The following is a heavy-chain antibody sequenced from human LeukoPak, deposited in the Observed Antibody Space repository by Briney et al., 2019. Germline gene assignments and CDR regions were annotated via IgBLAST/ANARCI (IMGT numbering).Heavy chain of an antibody. CDR2: IYYSGST. Sequence: SETLSLTCTVSGGSISSYYWSWIRQPPGKGLEWIGYIYYSGSTYYNSSLKSRVTISVDTSKNQFSLKLSSVTAADTAVYYCAREVVVVAATQYNWFDPWGQGTLVTVSS. J-gene: IGHJ5*02. CDR3: AREVVVVAATQYNWFDP. CDR1: GGSISSYY. D-gene: IGHD2-15*01. V-gene: IGHV4-59*12.